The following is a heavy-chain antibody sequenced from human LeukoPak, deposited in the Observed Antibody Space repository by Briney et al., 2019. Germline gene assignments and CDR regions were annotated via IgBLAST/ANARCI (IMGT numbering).Heavy chain of an antibody. D-gene: IGHD3-22*01. CDR1: GGSFSGYY. CDR3: ARVFLAGEDSNGGTHNFDY. V-gene: IGHV4-34*01. Sequence: SETLSLTCAVYGGSFSGYYWSWIRQPPGKGLEWIGEINHSGSTNYNPSLKSRVTISVDTSKNQFSLKLSSVTAADTAVYYCARVFLAGEDSNGGTHNFDYWGQGTLVTVSS. J-gene: IGHJ4*02. CDR2: INHSGST.